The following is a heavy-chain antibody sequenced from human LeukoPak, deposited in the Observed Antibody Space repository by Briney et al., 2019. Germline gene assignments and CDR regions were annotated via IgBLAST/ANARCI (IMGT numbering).Heavy chain of an antibody. V-gene: IGHV3-23*01. Sequence: GGSLRLSCSASGFTFSRLAMSCVRQLPGKGLEWVSSISGSGHKTYYGDSVKGRFSVSRDNSKNILYLQMDSLRADDSALYYCAKDANYYDSSGYLVPFDYWGQGTLVTVSS. D-gene: IGHD3-22*01. CDR1: GFTFSRLA. J-gene: IGHJ4*02. CDR3: AKDANYYDSSGYLVPFDY. CDR2: ISGSGHKT.